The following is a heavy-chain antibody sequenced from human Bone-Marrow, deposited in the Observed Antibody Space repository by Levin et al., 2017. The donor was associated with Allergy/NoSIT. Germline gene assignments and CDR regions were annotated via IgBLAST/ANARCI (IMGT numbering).Heavy chain of an antibody. D-gene: IGHD1-14*01. CDR2: ISGSGGST. CDR1: GFTFSSYA. CDR3: AKDRHEKAGDSEDAFDI. Sequence: GESLKISCAASGFTFSSYAMSWVRQAPGKGLEWVSAISGSGGSTYYADSVKGRFTISRDNSKNTLYLQMNSLRAEDTAVYYCAKDRHEKAGDSEDAFDIWGQGTMVTVSS. J-gene: IGHJ3*02. V-gene: IGHV3-23*01.